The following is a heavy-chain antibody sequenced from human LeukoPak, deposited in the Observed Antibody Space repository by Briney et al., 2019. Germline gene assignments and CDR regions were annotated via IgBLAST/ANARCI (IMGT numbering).Heavy chain of an antibody. CDR2: ISYDGSNK. CDR3: AKDAGGEDYYDSSGYTGFDY. V-gene: IGHV3-30*18. J-gene: IGHJ4*02. CDR1: GFTFSSYG. D-gene: IGHD3-22*01. Sequence: GGSLRLSCAAPGFTFSSYGMHWVRQAPGKGLEWVAVISYDGSNKYYADSVKGRFTISRDNSKNTLYLQMNSLRAEDTAVYYCAKDAGGEDYYDSSGYTGFDYWGQGTLVTVSS.